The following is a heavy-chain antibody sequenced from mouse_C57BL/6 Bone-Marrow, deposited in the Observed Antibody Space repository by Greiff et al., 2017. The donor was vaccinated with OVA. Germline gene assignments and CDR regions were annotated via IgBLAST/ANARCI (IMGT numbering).Heavy chain of an antibody. J-gene: IGHJ1*03. D-gene: IGHD1-1*01. V-gene: IGHV1-69*01. CDR2: IDPSDSYT. Sequence: QVQLQQPGAELVMPGASVKLSCKASGYTFTSYWMHWVKQRPGQGLEWIGEIDPSDSYTNYHQKFKGKSTLTVDKSSSTAYMQLSSLTSEDSAVYYCARYPYGSSSYWYFDVWGTGTTVTVSS. CDR1: GYTFTSYW. CDR3: ARYPYGSSSYWYFDV.